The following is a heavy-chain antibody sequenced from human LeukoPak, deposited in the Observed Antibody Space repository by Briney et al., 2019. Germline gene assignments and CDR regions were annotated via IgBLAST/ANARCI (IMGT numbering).Heavy chain of an antibody. CDR3: ARCVGGYNYGYSPDY. J-gene: IGHJ4*02. CDR2: IYTSGST. CDR1: GGSISSYY. D-gene: IGHD5-18*01. Sequence: PSETLSLTHTVSGGSISSYYWSWIRQPAGKGLEWIGRIYTSGSTSYNSSLKRRVTMSVDTSKNQFSLNLRSVTAAVTAVYNCARCVGGYNYGYSPDYWGQGTLVSVSS. V-gene: IGHV4-4*07.